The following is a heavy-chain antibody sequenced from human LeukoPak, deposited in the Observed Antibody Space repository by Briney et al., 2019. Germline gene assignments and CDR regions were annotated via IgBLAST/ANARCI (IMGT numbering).Heavy chain of an antibody. CDR1: GGSISSYY. CDR3: TRGAGWLIDY. J-gene: IGHJ4*02. Sequence: PSETLSLTCTVSGGSISSYYRGWIRQPPGKGLEWIGYFHNSGASTYNPSLKSRVTISADTSKNQFSLKLNSLTTADTAVYYCTRGAGWLIDYWGQGILVTVSS. D-gene: IGHD3-16*01. CDR2: FHNSGAS. V-gene: IGHV4-59*01.